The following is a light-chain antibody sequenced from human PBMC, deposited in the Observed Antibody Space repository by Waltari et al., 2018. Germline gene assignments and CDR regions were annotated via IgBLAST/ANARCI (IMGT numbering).Light chain of an antibody. Sequence: DIVMTQSPDSLAVSLGERATINCKSSQTVLHSSDTKNYVAWYQQKPGQPPKLLIYWSSTRESGVPVRFSGSGSGTDFTLTISSLQAEDVAVYYCHQYSSTPWTFGQGTKVEVK. CDR3: HQYSSTPWT. V-gene: IGKV4-1*01. CDR2: WSS. J-gene: IGKJ1*01. CDR1: QTVLHSSDTKNY.